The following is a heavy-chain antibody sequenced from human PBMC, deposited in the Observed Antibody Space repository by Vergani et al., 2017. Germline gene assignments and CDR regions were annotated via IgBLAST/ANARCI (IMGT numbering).Heavy chain of an antibody. CDR1: GFTFSNSA. V-gene: IGHV3-23*01. J-gene: IGHJ6*02. Sequence: EVHLLESGGGLVQSGGSLRLSCAASGFTFSNSAVSWVRQAPGRGLAWVSSISGPGLSTYYADSVKGRFSISRDNSKNTLYLQMNSLRAEDTAVYYCAKDGYYGSGSQGVGSGMDVGGQGTTVTVSS. D-gene: IGHD3-10*01. CDR3: AKDGYYGSGSQGVGSGMDV. CDR2: ISGPGLST.